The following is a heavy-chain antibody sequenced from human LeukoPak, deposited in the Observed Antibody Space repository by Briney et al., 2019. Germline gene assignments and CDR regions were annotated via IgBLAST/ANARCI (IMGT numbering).Heavy chain of an antibody. CDR2: IKQDGSEK. CDR1: GFTFSSYW. CDR3: ARVLSSGGYYYYYYMDV. V-gene: IGHV3-7*01. Sequence: GVSLRLSCAASGFTFSSYWMSWVRHAPGKGLEWLANIKQDGSEKYYMDSVKGRFTISRDNAKNSLYLQMNSLRDEDTAVYYCARVLSSGGYYYYYYMDVWGKGTTVTISS. D-gene: IGHD2-15*01. J-gene: IGHJ6*03.